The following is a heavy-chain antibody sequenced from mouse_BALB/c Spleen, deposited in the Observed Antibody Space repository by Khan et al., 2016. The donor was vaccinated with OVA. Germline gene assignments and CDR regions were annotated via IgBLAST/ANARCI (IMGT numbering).Heavy chain of an antibody. CDR3: ARGGSRYNYAMDY. J-gene: IGHJ4*01. D-gene: IGHD1-1*02. CDR1: GYSITSDYA. CDR2: ISSSGST. V-gene: IGHV3-2*02. Sequence: QLEESGPGLVKPSQSLSLTCTVTGYSITSDYAWNWIRQFPGNKLEWMGYISSSGSTNYNPALKSRISITRDTSKNQFFLQLNSVTTEDTATQYCARGGSRYNYAMDYWGQGTSVTVAS.